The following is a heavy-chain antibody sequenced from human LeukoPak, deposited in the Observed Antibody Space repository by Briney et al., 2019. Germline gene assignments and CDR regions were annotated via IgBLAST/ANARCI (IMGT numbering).Heavy chain of an antibody. CDR2: LSGSGDKT. D-gene: IGHD4-17*01. J-gene: IGHJ4*02. CDR1: GFTFSSFA. Sequence: GGSERLSCAASGFTFSSFAMTWVRQAPGKGLEWVSTLSGSGDKTFNADSVKGRFTISRDNAKNSLYLQMNSLRAEDTAVYYCAKGADYGDSRGYWGQGTLVTVSS. CDR3: AKGADYGDSRGY. V-gene: IGHV3-23*01.